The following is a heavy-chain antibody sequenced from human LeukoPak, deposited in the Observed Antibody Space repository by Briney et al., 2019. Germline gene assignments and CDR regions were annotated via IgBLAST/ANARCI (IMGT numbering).Heavy chain of an antibody. D-gene: IGHD3-22*01. Sequence: SETLSLTCTVSGGSISSYYWSWIRQPPGKGLEWTGYIYDSGSTNYNPSLKSRVTLSVDTSKNQFSLKLSSVTAADTAVYYCARSRYYYDSSGYPHVGKFDYWGQGTLVTVSS. CDR2: IYDSGST. J-gene: IGHJ4*02. CDR1: GGSISSYY. V-gene: IGHV4-59*08. CDR3: ARSRYYYDSSGYPHVGKFDY.